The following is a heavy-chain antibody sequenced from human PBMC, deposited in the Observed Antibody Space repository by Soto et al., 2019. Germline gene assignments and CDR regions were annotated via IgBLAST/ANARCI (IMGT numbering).Heavy chain of an antibody. Sequence: PSETLSLTCAVYGGSFSRYYWSWIRQPPGKGLEWIGEINHSGSTNYNPSLKSRVTISVDTSKNQFSLNLSSVTAADTAVYYCESHDSSGYYFGYWGQGTLVTVSS. D-gene: IGHD3-22*01. CDR2: INHSGST. V-gene: IGHV4-34*01. J-gene: IGHJ4*02. CDR1: GGSFSRYY. CDR3: ESHDSSGYYFGY.